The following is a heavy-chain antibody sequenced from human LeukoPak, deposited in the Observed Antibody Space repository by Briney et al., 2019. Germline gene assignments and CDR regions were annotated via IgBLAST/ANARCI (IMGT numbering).Heavy chain of an antibody. D-gene: IGHD4-17*01. CDR1: GFTFSSYG. CDR2: ISSSGSTI. V-gene: IGHV3-48*04. CDR3: AREDGETGYYFDY. Sequence: GGSLRLSCAASGFTFSSYGMHWVRQAPGKGLEWVSYISSSGSTIYYADSVKGRFTISRDNAKNSLYLQVNSLRAEDTAVYYCAREDGETGYYFDYWGQGTLVTVSS. J-gene: IGHJ4*02.